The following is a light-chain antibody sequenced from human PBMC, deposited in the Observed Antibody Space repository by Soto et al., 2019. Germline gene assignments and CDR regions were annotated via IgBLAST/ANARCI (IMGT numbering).Light chain of an antibody. Sequence: DIQLTQSPSFLSASVGDRVTITCRASQDITNYLAWFLQKPGKAPKLLIYAASTLQSGVPSRFSGSGSGTEFTLTISSLQPEDFATYYCQQLNSYPLTFGGGTKVDI. J-gene: IGKJ4*01. CDR1: QDITNY. CDR2: AAS. CDR3: QQLNSYPLT. V-gene: IGKV1-9*01.